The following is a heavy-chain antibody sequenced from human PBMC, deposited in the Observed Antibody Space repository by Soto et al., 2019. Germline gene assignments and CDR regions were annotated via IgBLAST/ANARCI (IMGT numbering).Heavy chain of an antibody. V-gene: IGHV3-21*01. J-gene: IGHJ4*02. Sequence: GGSLRLSCAASGFTFSSYSMNWVRQAPGKGLEWVSSISSSSYIYYADSVKGRFTISRDNAKNSLYLQMNSLRAEDTAVYYCARINSGSYIDYWGQGALVTVSS. CDR3: ARINSGSYIDY. D-gene: IGHD1-26*01. CDR2: ISSSSYI. CDR1: GFTFSSYS.